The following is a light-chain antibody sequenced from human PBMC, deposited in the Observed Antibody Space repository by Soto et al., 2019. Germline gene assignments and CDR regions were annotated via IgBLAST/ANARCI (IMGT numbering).Light chain of an antibody. CDR1: QSVSSY. CDR2: DAS. Sequence: EIVLTQSPATLSLSPGEIATLSCRASQSVSSYLAWYQQKPGQAPRLLIYDASNRATGIPARFSGSGSATDFTLTISSLATEDSAVYYCQQRSHWPPLTFGGGTKVEIK. CDR3: QQRSHWPPLT. J-gene: IGKJ4*01. V-gene: IGKV3-11*01.